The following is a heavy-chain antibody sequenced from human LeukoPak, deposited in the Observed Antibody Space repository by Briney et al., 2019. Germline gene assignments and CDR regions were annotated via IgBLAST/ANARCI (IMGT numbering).Heavy chain of an antibody. CDR3: AKQGSSSSFDY. CDR1: GFTFSSYG. J-gene: IGHJ4*02. Sequence: GRSLRLSCAASGFTFSSYGMHWVRQAPGKGLEWVAVISYDGSNKYYADSVKGRFTISRDNSKNTLYLQMNSLRAEDTAVYYCAKQGSSSSFDYWGQGTLVTVSS. CDR2: ISYDGSNK. D-gene: IGHD6-13*01. V-gene: IGHV3-30*18.